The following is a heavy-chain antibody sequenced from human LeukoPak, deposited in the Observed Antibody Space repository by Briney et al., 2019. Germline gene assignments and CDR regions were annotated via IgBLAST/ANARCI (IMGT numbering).Heavy chain of an antibody. Sequence: PGGSLRLSCAASGFTFSSYSMNWVRQAPGKGLEWVSSISSSSSYIYYADSVKGRFTISRDNAKNSLYLQMNSLRAEDTAVYYCASTDDEEYSGYEWGQGTLVTVSS. CDR2: ISSSSSYI. D-gene: IGHD5-12*01. CDR3: ASTDDEEYSGYE. V-gene: IGHV3-21*01. CDR1: GFTFSSYS. J-gene: IGHJ4*02.